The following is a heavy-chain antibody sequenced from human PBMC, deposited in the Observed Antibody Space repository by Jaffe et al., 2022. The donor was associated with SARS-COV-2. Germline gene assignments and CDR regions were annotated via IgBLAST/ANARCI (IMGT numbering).Heavy chain of an antibody. CDR2: ISAYNGNT. CDR1: GYTFTTYR. J-gene: IGHJ4*02. Sequence: QVQLVQSGADVKKPGASVKVSCKASGYTFTTYRITWVRQAPGQGLEWMGWISAYNGNTNYAQNLQGRVTMTTDTSTSTAYMELRSLRSDDTAVYYCARLIDYYDSSIVTEIDYWGQGTLVTVSS. V-gene: IGHV1-18*01. CDR3: ARLIDYYDSSIVTEIDY. D-gene: IGHD3-22*01.